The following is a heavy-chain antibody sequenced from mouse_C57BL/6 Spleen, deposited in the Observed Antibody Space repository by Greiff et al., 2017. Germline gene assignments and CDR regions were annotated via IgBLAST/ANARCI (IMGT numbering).Heavy chain of an antibody. Sequence: VQLVESGAELVKPGASVKLSCKASGYTFTSYGMNWVKQRPGQGLEWIGRIDPSDGSTKYNEKFKGKATLTVDTPSSTAYMELRSLTSEDSAVXFCASTTAVYVLACFADWGPGTPVTVSA. CDR1: GYTFTSYG. V-gene: IGHV1-85*01. D-gene: IGHD1-1*01. J-gene: IGHJ3*01. CDR3: ASTTAVYVLACFAD. CDR2: IDPSDGST.